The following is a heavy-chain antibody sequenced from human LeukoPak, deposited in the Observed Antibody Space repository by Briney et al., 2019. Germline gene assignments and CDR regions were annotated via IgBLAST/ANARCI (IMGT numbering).Heavy chain of an antibody. CDR2: FDPEDGET. D-gene: IGHD6-13*01. CDR1: GYTLTELS. J-gene: IGHJ4*02. CDR3: ATTSRSWSFTLDY. V-gene: IGHV1-24*01. Sequence: VASAKVSCKVSGYTLTELSMHWVRQAPGKGLEWMGGFDPEDGETIYAQKFQGRVTVTEDTSTDTAYMELSSLRSEDTAVYYCATTSRSWSFTLDYWGQGTLVTVSS.